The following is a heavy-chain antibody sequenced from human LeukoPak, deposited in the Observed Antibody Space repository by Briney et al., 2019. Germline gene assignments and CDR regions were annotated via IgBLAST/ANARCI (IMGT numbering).Heavy chain of an antibody. Sequence: PSETLSLTCAVYGGSFSGYYWSWIRQPPGKGLEWIGEINHSGSTNYNPSLKSRVTISVDTSKNQFSLKLSSVTAADTAVYYCARGQEITMIVVVITTVPTPAFDIWGQGTMVTVPS. CDR1: GGSFSGYY. J-gene: IGHJ3*02. CDR2: INHSGST. D-gene: IGHD3-22*01. V-gene: IGHV4-34*01. CDR3: ARGQEITMIVVVITTVPTPAFDI.